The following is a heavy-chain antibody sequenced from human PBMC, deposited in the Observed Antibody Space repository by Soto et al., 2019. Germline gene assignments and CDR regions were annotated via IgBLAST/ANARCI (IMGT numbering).Heavy chain of an antibody. D-gene: IGHD7-27*01. CDR2: IYHSGST. CDR3: AKNWNWGSLVH. CDR1: GGSISSGGYS. Sequence: TLSLTCAVSGGSISSGGYSWSWIRQPPGKGLEWIGYIYHSGSTNYNPSLKSRVTISVDTPKNQFSLKLSSVTAADTAVYYCAKNWNWGSLVHWGQGTLVTVSS. J-gene: IGHJ4*02. V-gene: IGHV4-30-2*01.